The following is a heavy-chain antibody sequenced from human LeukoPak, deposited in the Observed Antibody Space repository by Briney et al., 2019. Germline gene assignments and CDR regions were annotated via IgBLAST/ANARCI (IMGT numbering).Heavy chain of an antibody. Sequence: AAVKVPCKASGYTFTRYYVHWVRQARGQGRQWMGYFNPKTGDTKYAQKLQGRVTMTRDTSISTAYMELSGLRSDDTAVYYCAREGLYSSSSDFDYWGQGTLVTVSS. CDR1: GYTFTRYY. V-gene: IGHV1-2*02. J-gene: IGHJ4*02. D-gene: IGHD6-13*01. CDR2: FNPKTGDT. CDR3: AREGLYSSSSDFDY.